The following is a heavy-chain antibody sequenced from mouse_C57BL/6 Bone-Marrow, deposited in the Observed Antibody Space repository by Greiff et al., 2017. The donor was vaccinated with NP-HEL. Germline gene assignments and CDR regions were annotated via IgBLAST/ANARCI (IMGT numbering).Heavy chain of an antibody. V-gene: IGHV5-4*01. CDR3: ARDGYYGDYAMDY. D-gene: IGHD2-3*01. CDR2: ISDGGSYT. Sequence: EVQRVESGGGLVKPGGSLKLSCAASGFTFSSYAMSWVRQTPEKRLEWVATISDGGSYTYYPDNVKGRFTISRDNAKNNLYLQMSHLKSEDTAMYYCARDGYYGDYAMDYWGQGTSVTVSS. J-gene: IGHJ4*01. CDR1: GFTFSSYA.